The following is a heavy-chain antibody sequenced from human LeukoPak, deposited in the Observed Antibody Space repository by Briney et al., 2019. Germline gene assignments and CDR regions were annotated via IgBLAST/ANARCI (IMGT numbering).Heavy chain of an antibody. Sequence: GGSLRLSCPASGFTFDDYTIHWVRQGPGKGLEWVSLISWDGGNTLYVDSVRGRFTISLDNSKNSLYLQMNSLRNEDTALYFCAKGYSGYKFDYWGQGTLVTVSS. CDR2: ISWDGGNT. V-gene: IGHV3-43*01. CDR3: AKGYSGYKFDY. D-gene: IGHD5-12*01. J-gene: IGHJ4*02. CDR1: GFTFDDYT.